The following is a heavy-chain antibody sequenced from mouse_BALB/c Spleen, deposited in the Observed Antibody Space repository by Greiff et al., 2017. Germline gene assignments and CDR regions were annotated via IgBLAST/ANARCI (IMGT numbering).Heavy chain of an antibody. CDR1: GFNIKDYY. CDR3: ARGGYGNYVDY. CDR2: IDPENGNT. Sequence: VQLQQSGAELVRPGALVKLSCKASGFNIKDYYMPWVKQRPEQGLEWIGWIDPENGNTIYDPKFQGKASITADTSSNTAYLQLSSLTSEDTAVYYCARGGYGNYVDYWGQGTTLTVSS. V-gene: IGHV14-1*02. J-gene: IGHJ2*01. D-gene: IGHD2-10*02.